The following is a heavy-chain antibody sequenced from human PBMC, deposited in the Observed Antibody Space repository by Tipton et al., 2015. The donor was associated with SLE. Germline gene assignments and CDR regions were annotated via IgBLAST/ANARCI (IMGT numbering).Heavy chain of an antibody. D-gene: IGHD3-16*01. CDR2: ISGGGNND. CDR3: AREGGKSRFDP. V-gene: IGHV3-23*01. CDR1: GFMFSSYA. J-gene: IGHJ5*02. Sequence: SLRLSCAASGFMFSSYAMRWVRQAPGKGLEWVSVISGGGNNDFYADSVQGRFTISRDNSNHTVYLQMNSLRSEDTAIYYCAREGGKSRFDPWGQGTLLTVSP.